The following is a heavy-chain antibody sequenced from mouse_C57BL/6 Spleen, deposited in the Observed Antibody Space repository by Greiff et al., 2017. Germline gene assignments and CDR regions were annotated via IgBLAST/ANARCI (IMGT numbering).Heavy chain of an antibody. Sequence: QVQLKQSDAELVKPGASVKISCTVSGYTFTDHTIHWMKQRPEQGLEWIGYIYTRDGSTKYNEKFKGKATLTADKSSSTAYMQLNGLTSEDSAVYFCATPPTGSSGYVWGQGTSVTVSS. CDR3: ATPPTGSSGYV. CDR2: IYTRDGST. D-gene: IGHD3-2*02. CDR1: GYTFTDHT. V-gene: IGHV1-78*01. J-gene: IGHJ4*01.